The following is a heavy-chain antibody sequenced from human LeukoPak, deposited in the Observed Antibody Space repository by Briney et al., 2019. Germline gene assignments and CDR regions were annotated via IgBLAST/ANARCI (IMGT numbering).Heavy chain of an antibody. V-gene: IGHV1-69*05. CDR3: ARAIAVAGSHYYYYMDV. Sequence: SVKVSCKASGSTFSSYAISWVRQAPGQGLEWMGGIIPIFGTANYAQKFQGRVTITTDESTSTAYMELSSLRSEDTAVYYCARAIAVAGSHYYYYMDVWGKGTTVTVSS. CDR2: IIPIFGTA. D-gene: IGHD6-19*01. J-gene: IGHJ6*03. CDR1: GSTFSSYA.